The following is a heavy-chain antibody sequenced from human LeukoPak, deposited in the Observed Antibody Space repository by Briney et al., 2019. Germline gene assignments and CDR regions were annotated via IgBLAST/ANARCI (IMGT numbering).Heavy chain of an antibody. CDR3: VMELIDAFGI. J-gene: IGHJ3*02. D-gene: IGHD1-26*01. Sequence: GGSLRLSCAASGFTFSSYGMHWVRQAPGKGLEWVAFIRYDGSNKYYADSVKGRFTISRDNSKNTLYLQMNSLRAEDTAVYYCVMELIDAFGIWGQGTMVTVSS. V-gene: IGHV3-30*02. CDR1: GFTFSSYG. CDR2: IRYDGSNK.